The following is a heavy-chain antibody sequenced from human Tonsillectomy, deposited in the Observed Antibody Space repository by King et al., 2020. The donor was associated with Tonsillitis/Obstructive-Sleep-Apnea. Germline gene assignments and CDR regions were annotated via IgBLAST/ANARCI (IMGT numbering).Heavy chain of an antibody. J-gene: IGHJ4*02. CDR2: IYHSGST. Sequence: QLQESGSGLVKPSQTLSLTCGVSGGSISSGGDSWGWIRQPPGKGLEWIGHIYHSGSTYYNPSLKSRVTISVDMSKNQFSLKLNSVTAADTAVYYCARGYGGNSWGYFDYWGQGTLVTVSS. V-gene: IGHV4-30-2*01. CDR3: ARGYGGNSWGYFDY. CDR1: GGSISSGGDS. D-gene: IGHD4-23*01.